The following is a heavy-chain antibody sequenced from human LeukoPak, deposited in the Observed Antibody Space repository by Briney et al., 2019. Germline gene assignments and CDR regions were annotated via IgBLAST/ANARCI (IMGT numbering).Heavy chain of an antibody. V-gene: IGHV3-21*01. J-gene: IGHJ6*02. CDR2: TSSSSSYI. CDR3: ARGYSYGGPYYYYGMDV. Sequence: GGSLRLSCAASGFTFSNYKMNWVRQAPGKGLEWVSSTSSSSSYIYYADSVKGRFTISRDNAKNSLYLQMKSLRAEDTAVYYCARGYSYGGPYYYYGMDVWGQGTTVTVSS. CDR1: GFTFSNYK. D-gene: IGHD5-18*01.